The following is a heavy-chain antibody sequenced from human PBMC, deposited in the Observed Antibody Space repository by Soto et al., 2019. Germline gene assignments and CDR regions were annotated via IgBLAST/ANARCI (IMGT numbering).Heavy chain of an antibody. CDR3: ARGGLKYCSSTSCNRQFDY. D-gene: IGHD2-2*02. Sequence: QVQLQQWGAGLLKPSETLSLTCAVYGGSFSGYYWSWIRQPPGKGLEWIGEINHSGSTNYNPSLKSRVTISVDTSKNQFSLKLSSVTAADTAVYYCARGGLKYCSSTSCNRQFDYWGQGTLVTVSS. CDR1: GGSFSGYY. J-gene: IGHJ4*02. V-gene: IGHV4-34*01. CDR2: INHSGST.